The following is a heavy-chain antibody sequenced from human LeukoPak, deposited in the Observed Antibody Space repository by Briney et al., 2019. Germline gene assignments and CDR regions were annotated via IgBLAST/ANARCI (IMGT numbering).Heavy chain of an antibody. CDR1: GGSISRYY. V-gene: IGHV4-59*01. D-gene: IGHD1-1*01. J-gene: IGHJ4*02. Sequence: SETLSLTCTVSGGSISRYYWSWIRQPPGKGLEWIGYIYYSGSTNYNPSLKSRVTISVDTSKNQFSLKLSSVTAADTAVYYCARGGTGFDYWGQGTLVTVSS. CDR2: IYYSGST. CDR3: ARGGTGFDY.